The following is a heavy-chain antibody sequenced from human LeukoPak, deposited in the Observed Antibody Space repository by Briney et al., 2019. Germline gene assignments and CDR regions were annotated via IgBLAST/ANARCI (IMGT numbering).Heavy chain of an antibody. CDR1: GGSISSYY. CDR3: ARFPFYYDDSSGYYPSPHAFDI. D-gene: IGHD3-22*01. CDR2: IYYSGST. Sequence: SETLSLTCTVSGGSISSYYWSWIRQPPGKGLEWIGYIYYSGSTNYNPSLQSRVTISVDTSKNQFSLKLSSVTAADTAVYYCARFPFYYDDSSGYYPSPHAFDIWGQGPMVTVSS. J-gene: IGHJ3*02. V-gene: IGHV4-59*01.